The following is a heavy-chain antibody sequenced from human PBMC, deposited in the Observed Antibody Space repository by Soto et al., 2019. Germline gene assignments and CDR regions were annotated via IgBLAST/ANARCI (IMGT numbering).Heavy chain of an antibody. CDR1: GYTLTELS. V-gene: IGHV1-24*01. CDR2: FDPEDGET. CDR3: ATILPDTNWFDP. J-gene: IGHJ5*02. Sequence: ASVKVSCKVSGYTLTELSMHWVRQAPGKGLEWMGGFDPEDGETIYAQKFQGRVTMTEDTSTDTAYMELSSLRSEDTAVYYCATILPDTNWFDPWGQGTLVTVSS.